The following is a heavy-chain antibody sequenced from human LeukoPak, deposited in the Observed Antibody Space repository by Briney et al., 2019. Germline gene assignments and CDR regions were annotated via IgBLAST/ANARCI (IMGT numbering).Heavy chain of an antibody. J-gene: IGHJ4*02. CDR2: IYYSGST. CDR3: ARAYSSSWYPIDY. CDR1: GGSISSGGYY. V-gene: IGHV4-31*03. D-gene: IGHD6-13*01. Sequence: SETLSLTCTVSGGSISSGGYYWSWIHQHPGKGLEWIGYIYYSGSTYYNPSLKSRVTISVDTSKNQFSLKLSSVTAADTAVYYCARAYSSSWYPIDYWGQGTLVTVSS.